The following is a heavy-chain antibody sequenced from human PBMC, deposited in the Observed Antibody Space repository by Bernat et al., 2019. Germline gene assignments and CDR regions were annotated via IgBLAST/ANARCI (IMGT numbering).Heavy chain of an antibody. V-gene: IGHV3-33*01. J-gene: IGHJ4*02. CDR1: GFSFGGYG. CDR3: ARANYGSGSYYPI. D-gene: IGHD3-10*01. Sequence: QVQLVESGGGVVQPGRSLRLSCAASGFSFGGYGMHWVRQAPGKGLEWVAVIWYDGSYQYYADSVTGRFTISRDKSKNMHYLQMNSLRADDTAVYYCARANYGSGSYYPIWGQGTLVTVSS. CDR2: IWYDGSYQ.